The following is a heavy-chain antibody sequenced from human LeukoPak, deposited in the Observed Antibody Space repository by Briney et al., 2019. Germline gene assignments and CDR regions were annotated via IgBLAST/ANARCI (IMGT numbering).Heavy chain of an antibody. J-gene: IGHJ3*02. D-gene: IGHD3-22*01. V-gene: IGHV1-2*02. CDR2: INPNSGGT. CDR1: GYTFTGYY. Sequence: ASVKVSCKASGYTFTGYYMHWVRQAPGQGLGWMGWINPNSGGTNYAQKFQGRVTMTRDTSISTAYMELSRLRSDDTAVYYCASPLTYYYDSSGYRDDAFDIWGQGTMVTVSS. CDR3: ASPLTYYYDSSGYRDDAFDI.